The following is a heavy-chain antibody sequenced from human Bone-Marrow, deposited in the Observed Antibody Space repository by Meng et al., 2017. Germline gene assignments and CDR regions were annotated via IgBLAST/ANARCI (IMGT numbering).Heavy chain of an antibody. CDR1: GYTFTGYY. J-gene: IGHJ4*02. CDR3: ARWKAVVVVATTREKSDY. Sequence: ASVNVSCKASGYTFTGYYMYWVRQAPGQGLEWMGWNNPNSGGTNYAQKFQGRVTMTRDTSISTAYMELSRLRSDDTAVYYCARWKAVVVVATTREKSDYWGQGTLVTVSS. D-gene: IGHD2-15*01. CDR2: NNPNSGGT. V-gene: IGHV1-2*02.